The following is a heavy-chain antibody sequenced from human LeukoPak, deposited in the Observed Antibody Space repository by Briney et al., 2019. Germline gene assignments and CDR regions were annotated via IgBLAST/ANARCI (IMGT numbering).Heavy chain of an antibody. CDR1: GFAFSDCY. CDR3: ARGLSGMDV. V-gene: IGHV3-11*04. J-gene: IGHJ6*04. CDR2: ISSSGSTI. D-gene: IGHD3-16*02. Sequence: GGSLRLSCAASGFAFSDCYMSWMRQAPGKGLEWVSCISSSGSTIYYADSVKCRFTISRDNAKNSLYLQMNSLRAVNTAVYYCARGLSGMDVWGKGTTVTVSS.